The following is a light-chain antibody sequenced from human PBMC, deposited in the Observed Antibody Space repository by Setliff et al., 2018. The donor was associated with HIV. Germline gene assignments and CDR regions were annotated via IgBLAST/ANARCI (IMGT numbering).Light chain of an antibody. J-gene: IGLJ1*01. CDR1: SSDVGGYNS. CDR3: TSYTRDNTITRV. CDR2: GVN. V-gene: IGLV2-14*01. Sequence: QSVLTQPASVSGSPGQSITISCTGTSSDVGGYNSVSWYQHYPGKAPKVMIYGVNNRPSGVSNRFSGSKSGSTASLTISGLQAEDEADYFCTSYTRDNTITRVFGTGTQLTVL.